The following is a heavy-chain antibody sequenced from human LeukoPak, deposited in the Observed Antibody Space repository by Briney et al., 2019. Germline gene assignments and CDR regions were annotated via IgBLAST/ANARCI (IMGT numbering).Heavy chain of an antibody. CDR1: GFTFSSYG. CDR2: IRYDGSNK. Sequence: GGSLRLSCAASGFTFSSYGMHWVRQAPGKGLEWVAFIRYDGSNKYYADSVKGRFTISRDNSKNTLYLQMNSLRAEDTAVYYCAREGVRTAMVTVDAFDIWGQGTMVTVSS. V-gene: IGHV3-30*02. D-gene: IGHD5-18*01. CDR3: AREGVRTAMVTVDAFDI. J-gene: IGHJ3*02.